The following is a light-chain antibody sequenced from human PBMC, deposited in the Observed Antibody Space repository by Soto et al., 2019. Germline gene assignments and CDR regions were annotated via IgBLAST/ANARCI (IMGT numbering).Light chain of an antibody. CDR3: MHAFFTPWP. CDR2: LGS. J-gene: IGKJ1*01. Sequence: DIVMTQSPLSLPVTPGEPASISCRSSQSLLHSNGYNYLDWYLQKPGQSPQLLIYLGSNRAAGVPDRFSGTGSDTACTLRTSSGEAEDVGVEYCMHAFFTPWPFGQGTKVEI. CDR1: QSLLHSNGYNY. V-gene: IGKV2-28*01.